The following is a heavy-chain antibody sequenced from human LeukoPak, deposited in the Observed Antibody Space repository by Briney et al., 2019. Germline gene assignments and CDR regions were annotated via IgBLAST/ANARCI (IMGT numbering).Heavy chain of an antibody. D-gene: IGHD5-18*01. V-gene: IGHV1-8*01. CDR1: GYTFTSHD. CDR3: ARGGGYSYGILDY. CDR2: MNPNSGNT. Sequence: ASVKVSCKASGYTFTSHDINWVRQATEQGLELMGWMNPNSGNTGYAQKFQGRVSMTRNTSISTAYMELSSLKSEDTAVYYCARGGGYSYGILDYWAQGTPVTVSS. J-gene: IGHJ4*02.